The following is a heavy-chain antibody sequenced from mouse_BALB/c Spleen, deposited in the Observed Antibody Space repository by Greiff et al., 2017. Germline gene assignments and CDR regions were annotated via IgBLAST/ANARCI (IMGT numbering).Heavy chain of an antibody. Sequence: VQLQQSGAELVKPGASVKLSCTASGFNIKDTYMHWVKQRPEQGLEWIGRIDPANGNTKYDPKFQGKATITADTSSNTAYLQLSSLTSEVTAVYYCARNYDGNYVYFDVWGAGTTVTVSS. CDR2: IDPANGNT. CDR1: GFNIKDTY. D-gene: IGHD1-1*01. J-gene: IGHJ1*01. V-gene: IGHV14-3*02. CDR3: ARNYDGNYVYFDV.